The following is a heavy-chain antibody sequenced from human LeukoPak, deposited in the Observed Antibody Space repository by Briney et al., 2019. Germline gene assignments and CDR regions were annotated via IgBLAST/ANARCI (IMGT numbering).Heavy chain of an antibody. J-gene: IGHJ3*02. CDR3: ARRPPTVVTLSRDALHI. V-gene: IGHV5-51*01. Sequence: GGSLKISCKGSGYTFSYYWIGWVRQMPGRGLEWMGIIYPADSDTTYSPSFRGLVTISADKSINTAYLQWSSLKASDTAMYYCARRPPTVVTLSRDALHIWGQGTMVTVSS. D-gene: IGHD4-23*01. CDR2: IYPADSDT. CDR1: GYTFSYYW.